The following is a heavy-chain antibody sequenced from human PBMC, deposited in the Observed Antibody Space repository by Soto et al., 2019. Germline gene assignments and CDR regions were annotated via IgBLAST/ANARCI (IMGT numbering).Heavy chain of an antibody. CDR3: ARIRAYYESSGYYY. J-gene: IGHJ4*02. CDR2: INSDGSTT. V-gene: IGHV3-74*01. Sequence: EVQLVESGGGLVQPGESLRLSCADSGFTFSSYWMHWVRQAPGKGLVWVSRINSDGSTTSYADSVKGRFTISRDNAKNTLYLHMNSLRAEDTAVYYCARIRAYYESSGYYYWGQGTLVTVSS. D-gene: IGHD3-22*01. CDR1: GFTFSSYW.